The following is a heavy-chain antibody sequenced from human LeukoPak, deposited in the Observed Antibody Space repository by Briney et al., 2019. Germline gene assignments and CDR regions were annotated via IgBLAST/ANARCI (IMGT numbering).Heavy chain of an antibody. CDR1: GFTFSTYW. Sequence: GGSLRLSCAASGFTFSTYWMHWVRQAPGKGLVWVSHVNNDGTGTTYADSVKGRFTISRDNAKNTLYLQMNSLRVEDTAMYYCARDRAAKARIGGMDVWGQGTTVTVSS. CDR2: VNNDGTGT. J-gene: IGHJ6*02. CDR3: ARDRAAKARIGGMDV. V-gene: IGHV3-74*01. D-gene: IGHD5-12*01.